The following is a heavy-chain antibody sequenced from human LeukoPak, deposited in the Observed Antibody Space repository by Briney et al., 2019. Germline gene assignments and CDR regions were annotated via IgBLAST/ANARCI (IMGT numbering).Heavy chain of an antibody. J-gene: IGHJ4*02. V-gene: IGHV3-30*02. CDR2: IRSDGSNK. CDR3: ATLSLNWNYNHYFDF. Sequence: PGGSLRLSCAASGFTFSTYAMHWIRQAPGRGLEWVAFIRSDGSNKDYADSVKGRFTISRDNSKNTLYLQMNSLRVEATGVYYCATLSLNWNYNHYFDFWGQGTLVTISS. CDR1: GFTFSTYA. D-gene: IGHD1-7*01.